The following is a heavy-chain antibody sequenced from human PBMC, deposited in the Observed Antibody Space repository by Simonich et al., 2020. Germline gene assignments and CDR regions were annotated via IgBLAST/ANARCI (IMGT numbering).Heavy chain of an antibody. CDR3: ARSLGYYYYYYGMDV. J-gene: IGHJ6*02. D-gene: IGHD1-26*01. Sequence: QVQLQESGPGLVKPSETLSLPCTVSGGSISSYYWSWIRQPPGKGLEWIVYIYYSGDTNANPSLKSRVTISVDTSKNQFSMKLSAVTAADTAVYYCARSLGYYYYYYGMDVWGQGTTVTVSS. CDR2: IYYSGDT. CDR1: GGSISSYY. V-gene: IGHV4-59*08.